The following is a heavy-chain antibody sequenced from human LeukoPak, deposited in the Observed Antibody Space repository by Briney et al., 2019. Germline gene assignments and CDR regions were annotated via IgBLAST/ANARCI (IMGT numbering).Heavy chain of an antibody. Sequence: SETLSLTCAVSGGSISSYYWSWIRQPPGKGLEWIGYIYYSGSTNYNPSLESRVTISVDTSKNQFSLKLSSVTAADTAVYYCARGMQQLYHFDSWGRGTLVTVSS. CDR1: GGSISSYY. V-gene: IGHV4-59*01. CDR3: ARGMQQLYHFDS. D-gene: IGHD6-13*01. CDR2: IYYSGST. J-gene: IGHJ4*02.